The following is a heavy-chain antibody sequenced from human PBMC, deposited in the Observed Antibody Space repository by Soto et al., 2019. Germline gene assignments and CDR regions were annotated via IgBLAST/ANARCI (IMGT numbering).Heavy chain of an antibody. D-gene: IGHD3-10*01. CDR1: GFRFSDYD. Sequence: GSLRLSCAASGFRFSDYDLQWVRQIPGKGLEWVSTIGTADDTYYPDSVKGRFTISRENGKSSLYLQMNNLRAGDTAVYYCAGSRGGEWFGDLLSWGQGALVTVSS. J-gene: IGHJ5*02. CDR3: AGSRGGEWFGDLLS. V-gene: IGHV3-13*01. CDR2: IGTADDT.